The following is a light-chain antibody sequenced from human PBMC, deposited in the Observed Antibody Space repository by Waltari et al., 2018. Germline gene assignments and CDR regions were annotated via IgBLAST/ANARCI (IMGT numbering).Light chain of an antibody. V-gene: IGLV3-21*02. J-gene: IGLJ3*02. CDR2: RAS. CDR1: NIGSKS. Sequence: SYVLSQPPSVSVAPGQTARVTCGGNNIGSKSVHWYQQKPGQAPGLVIYRASIRPSGMLERFSGSNAGNTATLGISRVEAGDEADYYCQVWDNSSDHVVFGGGTTVTVL. CDR3: QVWDNSSDHVV.